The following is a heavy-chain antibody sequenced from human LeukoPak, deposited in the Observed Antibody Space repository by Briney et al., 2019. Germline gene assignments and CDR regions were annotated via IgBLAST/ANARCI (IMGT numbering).Heavy chain of an antibody. D-gene: IGHD3-16*02. J-gene: IGHJ4*02. V-gene: IGHV3-23*01. CDR1: GFTFSSYA. CDR2: ISGSGGST. Sequence: QTGGSLRLSCAASGFTFSSYAMSWVRQAPGKGLEWVSAISGSGGSTYYADSVKGRFTISRDNSKNTLYLQINSLRAEDTAVYYCAKDEEYYDYVWGSYRHNYFDYWGRGTLVTVSS. CDR3: AKDEEYYDYVWGSYRHNYFDY.